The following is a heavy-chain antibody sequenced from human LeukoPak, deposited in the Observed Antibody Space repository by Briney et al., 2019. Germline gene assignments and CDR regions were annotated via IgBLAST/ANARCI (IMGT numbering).Heavy chain of an antibody. Sequence: GGSLRLSCAASGFTFSSYEMNWVRQAPGKGLEWVSYISSSGSTIYYADSVKGRFTISRDNAKNSLYLQMNSLRAEDTAVYYRARDEDYYDSSGYYYWGQGTLVTVSS. D-gene: IGHD3-22*01. CDR1: GFTFSSYE. V-gene: IGHV3-48*03. J-gene: IGHJ4*02. CDR2: ISSSGSTI. CDR3: ARDEDYYDSSGYYY.